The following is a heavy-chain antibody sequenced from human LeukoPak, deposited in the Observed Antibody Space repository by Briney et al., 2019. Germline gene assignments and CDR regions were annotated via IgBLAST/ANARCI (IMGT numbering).Heavy chain of an antibody. V-gene: IGHV6-1*01. Sequence: SQTLSLTCAISGDSVSSNSAAWNWIRQSPSRGLEWLGRTYYRSKWYNDYAVSVKSRITINPDTSKNQFSLQLNSVTPEDTAVYYCAREPILNIAAAGTGWFDPWGQGTLVTVSS. D-gene: IGHD6-13*01. CDR1: GDSVSSNSAA. CDR2: TYYRSKWYN. CDR3: AREPILNIAAAGTGWFDP. J-gene: IGHJ5*02.